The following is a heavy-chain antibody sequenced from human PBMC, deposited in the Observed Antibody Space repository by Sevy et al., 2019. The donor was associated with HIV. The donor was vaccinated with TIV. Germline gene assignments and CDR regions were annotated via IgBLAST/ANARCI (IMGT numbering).Heavy chain of an antibody. J-gene: IGHJ6*02. D-gene: IGHD6-19*01. V-gene: IGHV1-18*01. CDR3: ARVGIAVAGRADYYYYYGMDV. CDR1: GYPFTSFG. CDR2: ISTYNGNT. Sequence: ASVKVSCKASGYPFTSFGFTWVRQAPGQGLQWLGWISTYNGNTYYAPNLQGRLTMTADTSTSTVYMDLRSLRSDDTAVYYCARVGIAVAGRADYYYYYGMDVWGQGTTVTVSS.